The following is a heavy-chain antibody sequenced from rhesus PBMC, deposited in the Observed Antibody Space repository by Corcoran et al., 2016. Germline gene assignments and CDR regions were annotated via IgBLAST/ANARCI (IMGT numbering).Heavy chain of an antibody. CDR2: ISGSSRST. J-gene: IGHJ4*01. Sequence: QVQLQESGPGLVKPSETLSLTCAVSGGSFSGDYWGWIRQPPGKGLEWIGCISGSSRSTNYNPTLRSGITIQTDTSKNRCYLKLSSVTAADTAVYYCAREECTGSGCYDYWGQGVLVTVSS. CDR1: GGSFSGDY. D-gene: IGHD2-21*01. CDR3: AREECTGSGCYDY. V-gene: IGHV4-165*01.